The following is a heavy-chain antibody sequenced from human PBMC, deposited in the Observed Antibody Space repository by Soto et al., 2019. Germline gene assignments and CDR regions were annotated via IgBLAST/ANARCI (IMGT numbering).Heavy chain of an antibody. CDR2: ISSNSETI. CDR3: ARCSGNSCYSYGVDV. V-gene: IGHV3-48*02. J-gene: IGHJ6*02. CDR1: GFTFSNYA. Sequence: GSLRLSCAASGFTFSNYAMNWVRQAPGKGLEWVSYISSNSETIYYADSVKGRFTISRDNAKNSLYLQMKSLRDEDTAVYYCARCSGNSCYSYGVDVWGQGATVTVSS. D-gene: IGHD2-15*01.